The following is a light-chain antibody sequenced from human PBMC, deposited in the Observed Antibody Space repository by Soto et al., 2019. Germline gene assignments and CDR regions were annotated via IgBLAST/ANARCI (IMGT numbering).Light chain of an antibody. CDR2: GAS. Sequence: EILLTHSPATPTLSPCERATLSVRASQYIYTYLAWYQQKPGQAPRLLIYGASNRATGIPDRFSGSGSGTDFTLTISRLEPEDFAVYYCQQYGSSGTFGQGTKVDI. CDR3: QQYGSSGT. CDR1: QYIYTY. J-gene: IGKJ1*01. V-gene: IGKV3-20*01.